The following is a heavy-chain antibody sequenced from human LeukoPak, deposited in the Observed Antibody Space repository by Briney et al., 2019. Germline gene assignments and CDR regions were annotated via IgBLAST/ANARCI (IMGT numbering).Heavy chain of an antibody. D-gene: IGHD2-15*01. J-gene: IGHJ4*02. CDR3: ARDRGYCSGGTCYTVLDY. Sequence: PGGSLRLSCAASGFTFSTYWMSWVRQAPGKGLEWVANIKQDGSETYYVDSVKGRFTISRDNAKNSLYLQMNSLRAEDTAVYYCARDRGYCSGGTCYTVLDYWGQGTLVTVSS. V-gene: IGHV3-7*01. CDR1: GFTFSTYW. CDR2: IKQDGSET.